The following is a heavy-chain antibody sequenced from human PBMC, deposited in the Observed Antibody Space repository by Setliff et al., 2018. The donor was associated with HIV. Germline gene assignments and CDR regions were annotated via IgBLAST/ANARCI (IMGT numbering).Heavy chain of an antibody. CDR1: GYSISSGHY. Sequence: PSETLSLTCTVSGYSISSGHYWGWIRQPPGKGLEWIGSIYHSGITYYNSSLKSRVTISVDTSKNQFSLTLNSVTAADTAVYYCARGSRQLTIFGVVFKTNYYFMDVWGKGTAVTVSS. J-gene: IGHJ6*03. CDR3: ARGSRQLTIFGVVFKTNYYFMDV. D-gene: IGHD3-3*01. CDR2: IYHSGIT. V-gene: IGHV4-38-2*02.